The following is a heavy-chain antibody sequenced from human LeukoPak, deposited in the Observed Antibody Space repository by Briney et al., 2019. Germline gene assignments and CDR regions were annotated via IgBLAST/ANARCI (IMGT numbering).Heavy chain of an antibody. CDR3: ARESPQGATVDY. Sequence: GRSLRLSCAASGFTFNSYAMHWVRQAPGKGLEWVAVISYDGSNKYYADSVKGRFTISRDNSKNTLYLRMNSLRAEDTAVYHCARESPQGATVDYWGPGTLVTVSS. CDR1: GFTFNSYA. CDR2: ISYDGSNK. J-gene: IGHJ4*02. V-gene: IGHV3-30-3*01. D-gene: IGHD1-26*01.